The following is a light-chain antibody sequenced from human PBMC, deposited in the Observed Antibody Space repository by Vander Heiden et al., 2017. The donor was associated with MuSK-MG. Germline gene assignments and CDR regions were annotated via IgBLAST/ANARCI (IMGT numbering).Light chain of an antibody. CDR3: QQYNSYPFT. CDR2: DAS. J-gene: IGKJ3*01. CDR1: QSISSW. Sequence: DIQMTQAPYTLSASVGDRVTITCRASQSISSWLAWYQQKPGKAPKLLSYDASSLESGVPSRFSGSRSGTEFTLTISSLQPDHFATYYCQQYNSYPFTFGPGTKVDIK. V-gene: IGKV1-5*01.